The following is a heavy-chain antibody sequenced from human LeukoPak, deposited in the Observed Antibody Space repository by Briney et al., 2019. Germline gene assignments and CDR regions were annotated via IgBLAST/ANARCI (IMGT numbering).Heavy chain of an antibody. CDR1: GFTFSSYA. CDR3: AKPECGGDCYFWYFDL. CDR2: ISGSGGST. V-gene: IGHV3-23*01. D-gene: IGHD2-21*02. Sequence: PGGSLRLSCAASGFTFSSYAMSWVRQAPGKGLEWVSAISGSGGSTYYADSVKGRFTISRDNSKNTLYLQMNSLRAEDTAVYYCAKPECGGDCYFWYFDLWGRGTLVTVSS. J-gene: IGHJ2*01.